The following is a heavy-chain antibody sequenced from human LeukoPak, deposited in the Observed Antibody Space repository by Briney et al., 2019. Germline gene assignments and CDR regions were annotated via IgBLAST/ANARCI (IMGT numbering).Heavy chain of an antibody. CDR2: IYYSGST. CDR3: ARVVRDGYNYYFDY. D-gene: IGHD5-24*01. CDR1: GYSISSGYY. Sequence: SETLSLTCAVSGYSISSGYYWGWIRQPPGKGLEWIGYIYYSGSTNYNPSLKSRVTISVDTSKNQFSLKLSSVTAADTAVYYCARVVRDGYNYYFDYWGQGTLVTVSS. J-gene: IGHJ4*02. V-gene: IGHV4-61*01.